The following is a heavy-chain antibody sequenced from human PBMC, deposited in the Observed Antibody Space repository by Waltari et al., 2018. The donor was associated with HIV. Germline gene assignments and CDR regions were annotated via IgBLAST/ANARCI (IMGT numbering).Heavy chain of an antibody. CDR1: GGSFSTSSYY. J-gene: IGHJ4*02. V-gene: IGHV4-39*01. CDR3: VAGYYGRGDY. Sequence: QLQLQESGPGLVKPSETLSLTCTVSGGSFSTSSYYWGWIRQPPGKGLEWIGSVYYSGGPYYNPSLKSRVTISVDTSKNQFSLKLSSVIAADTAVYYCVAGYYGRGDYWGQGTLVTVSS. CDR2: VYYSGGP. D-gene: IGHD3-3*01.